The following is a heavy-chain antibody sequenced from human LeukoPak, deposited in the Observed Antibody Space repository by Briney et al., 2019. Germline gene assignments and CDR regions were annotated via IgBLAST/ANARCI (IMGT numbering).Heavy chain of an antibody. CDR2: IYSGGST. J-gene: IGHJ6*02. V-gene: IGHV3-53*04. CDR1: GFTVSSNY. CDR3: ARGPPPRYCSSTSCYAYGMDV. Sequence: PGGSLRLSCAASGFTVSSNYMSWVRQAPGEGMEWVSVIYSGGSTYYADSVKGRFTISRHNSKNTLYLQMNSLRAEDTAVYYCARGPPPRYCSSTSCYAYGMDVWGQGTTVTVSS. D-gene: IGHD2-2*01.